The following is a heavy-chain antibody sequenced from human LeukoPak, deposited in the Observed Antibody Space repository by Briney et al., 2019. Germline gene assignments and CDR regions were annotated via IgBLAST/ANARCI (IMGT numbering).Heavy chain of an antibody. Sequence: GASVKVSCKASGYTFTGYYMHWVRQAPGQGLEWMGWINPNSGGTNYAQKFQGWVTMTRDTSISTAYMELSRLRSDDTAVYYRARGRSSGSYLILDYWGQGTLVTVSS. D-gene: IGHD1-26*01. V-gene: IGHV1-2*04. CDR2: INPNSGGT. J-gene: IGHJ4*02. CDR1: GYTFTGYY. CDR3: ARGRSSGSYLILDY.